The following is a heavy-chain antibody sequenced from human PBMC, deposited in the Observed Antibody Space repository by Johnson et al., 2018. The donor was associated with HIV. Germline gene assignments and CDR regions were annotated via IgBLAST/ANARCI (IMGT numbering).Heavy chain of an antibody. D-gene: IGHD2-15*01. CDR3: ARAKIFCIVGRCSLDAFDI. V-gene: IGHV3-20*04. Sequence: VQLVESGGGVVRPGGSLRLSCAASGFNFRTYGIHWVRQAPGKGLEWVSGIDWHGGSTGYADSVKGRFTISRDNVKNSLYLQMNSLRAEDTALYYCARAKIFCIVGRCSLDAFDIWGQGTMVTVSS. CDR2: IDWHGGST. J-gene: IGHJ3*02. CDR1: GFNFRTYG.